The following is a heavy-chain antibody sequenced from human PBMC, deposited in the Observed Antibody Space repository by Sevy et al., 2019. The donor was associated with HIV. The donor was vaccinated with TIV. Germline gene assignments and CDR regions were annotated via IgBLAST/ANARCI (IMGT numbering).Heavy chain of an antibody. CDR2: VSKEGTNK. CDR1: GFTFTRYA. J-gene: IGHJ4*02. V-gene: IGHV3-30-3*01. D-gene: IGHD3-16*01. Sequence: GGSLRLSFEASGFTFTRYAFHWVRQAPGKGLEWVAVVSKEGTNKYNADSVKGRFTISRDNSRNTLYLQMQSLRADDTAVYFCARDPHSVPHWGSFDSWGQGTLVTVSS. CDR3: ARDPHSVPHWGSFDS.